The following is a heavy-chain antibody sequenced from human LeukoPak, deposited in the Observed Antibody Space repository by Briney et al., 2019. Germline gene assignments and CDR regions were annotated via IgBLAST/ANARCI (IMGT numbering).Heavy chain of an antibody. CDR2: IYYSGST. D-gene: IGHD6-13*01. Sequence: SETLSLTCTVSGGSISSYYWSWIRQPPGKGLEWIGYIYYSGSTNYNPSLKSRVTISVDTSKNQFSLKLSSVTAADTAVYYCARRVNRSSSWYPTYYYGMDVWGQGTTVTVSS. V-gene: IGHV4-59*08. J-gene: IGHJ6*02. CDR3: ARRVNRSSSWYPTYYYGMDV. CDR1: GGSISSYY.